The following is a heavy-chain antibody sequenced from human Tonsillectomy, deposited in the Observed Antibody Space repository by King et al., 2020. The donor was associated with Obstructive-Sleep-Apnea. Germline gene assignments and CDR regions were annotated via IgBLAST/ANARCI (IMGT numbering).Heavy chain of an antibody. Sequence: VQLVESGGGVVQPGRSLRLSCAASGFTFSSYGMHWVRQAPGKGLEWVAVIGYDGSKKYYADSVKGRFTISRDNSKNTLYLQMNSLRAEDTAVYYCARDQSRYYFDYWGQGTLVTVSS. CDR3: ARDQSRYYFDY. CDR2: IGYDGSKK. V-gene: IGHV3-33*01. J-gene: IGHJ4*02. CDR1: GFTFSSYG.